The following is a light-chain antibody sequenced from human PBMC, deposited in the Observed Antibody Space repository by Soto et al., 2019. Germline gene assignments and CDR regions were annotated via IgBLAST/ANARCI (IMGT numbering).Light chain of an antibody. CDR2: GAS. J-gene: IGKJ2*01. CDR3: QQYNDWPRGYT. Sequence: ETVLTQSPATLSVSPGERATLSCRASQSVSSNLAWYQQKPGQAPRLLFNGASTRATGIPVRFSASGSGTEFTLTISSLQSEDFAVYYCQQYNDWPRGYTFGQGTKLEIK. V-gene: IGKV3-15*01. CDR1: QSVSSN.